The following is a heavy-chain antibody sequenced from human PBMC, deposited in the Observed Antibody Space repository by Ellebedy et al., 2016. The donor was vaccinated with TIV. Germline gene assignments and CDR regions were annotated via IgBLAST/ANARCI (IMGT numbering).Heavy chain of an antibody. CDR3: ARLSRVYDSSGYNWFDP. D-gene: IGHD3-22*01. CDR1: GGTFSSHA. V-gene: IGHV1-69*04. CDR2: IIPSRGLA. J-gene: IGHJ5*02. Sequence: AASVKVSCKASGGTFSSHAISWVRQAPGQGLEWMGRIIPSRGLATYAQKFQGRVTITADKSTSTAYMELSSLRSEDTAVYYCARLSRVYDSSGYNWFDPWGQGTLVTVSS.